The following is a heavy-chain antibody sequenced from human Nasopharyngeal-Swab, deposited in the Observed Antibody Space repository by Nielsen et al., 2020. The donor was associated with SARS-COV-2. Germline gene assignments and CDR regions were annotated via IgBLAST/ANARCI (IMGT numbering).Heavy chain of an antibody. J-gene: IGHJ4*02. D-gene: IGHD6-13*01. CDR1: GLTFDDYA. Sequence: SLKISCAASGLTFDDYAMHWVRQAPGKGLEWVSGISWNSGSIGYADSVKGRFTISRDDANNSLYLQMNSLRAGDTGVYYCARGGSSFPFDYWGPGTLVTVSS. CDR2: ISWNSGSI. CDR3: ARGGSSFPFDY. V-gene: IGHV3-9*01.